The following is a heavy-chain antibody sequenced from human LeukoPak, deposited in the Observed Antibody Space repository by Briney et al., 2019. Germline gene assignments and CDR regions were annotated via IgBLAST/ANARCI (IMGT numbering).Heavy chain of an antibody. Sequence: SETLSLTCAVYGGAFSGYYWSWIRLPPGKGLEWIGEINHSGSTNYNPSLKSRVTISVDTSKNQFSLKLSSVTAADTAVYYCASFCSSTSCFGDYWGQGTLVTVSS. CDR3: ASFCSSTSCFGDY. CDR2: INHSGST. D-gene: IGHD2-2*01. V-gene: IGHV4-34*01. J-gene: IGHJ4*02. CDR1: GGAFSGYY.